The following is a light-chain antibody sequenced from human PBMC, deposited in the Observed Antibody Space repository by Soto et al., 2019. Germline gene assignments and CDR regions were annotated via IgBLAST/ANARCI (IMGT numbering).Light chain of an antibody. CDR2: DVS. V-gene: IGLV2-11*01. Sequence: VLTHPRSVSGSPGQSVTISCTATSTDVGGYNFVSWYQQHPDKAPKLMIYDVSKRPSGVPDRFSGSKSGYTASLTISGLQAEDEADYYCCSYAGSYVFGTGTKVTVL. J-gene: IGLJ1*01. CDR3: CSYAGSYV. CDR1: STDVGGYNF.